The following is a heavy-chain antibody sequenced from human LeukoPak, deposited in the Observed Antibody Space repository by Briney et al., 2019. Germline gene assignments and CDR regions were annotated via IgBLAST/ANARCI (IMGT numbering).Heavy chain of an antibody. J-gene: IGHJ4*02. Sequence: SETLSLTCTVSGGSITNYYWSWIRQPPGRGLEWIGYISYSGSTNYSPSLKSRVTISVDTSKKQFSLNLNSVTAADTAIYYCARGARGYPDDNFDYWGQGTLVTVSS. CDR2: ISYSGST. D-gene: IGHD5-12*01. V-gene: IGHV4-59*01. CDR1: GGSITNYY. CDR3: ARGARGYPDDNFDY.